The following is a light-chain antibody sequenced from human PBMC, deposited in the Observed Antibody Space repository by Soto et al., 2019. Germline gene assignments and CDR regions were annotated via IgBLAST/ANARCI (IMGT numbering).Light chain of an antibody. J-gene: IGLJ2*01. CDR3: AAWDDSLNAVV. V-gene: IGLV1-44*01. CDR1: SSNIGSNT. Sequence: QSVLTQPPSASETPGQSVTISCSGSSSNIGSNTVNWYQQLPGTAPKLLIYSNNQRPSGVPDRFSGSKSGTSASLAISGLQSEDEADYYCAAWDDSLNAVVFGGGTKVTVL. CDR2: SNN.